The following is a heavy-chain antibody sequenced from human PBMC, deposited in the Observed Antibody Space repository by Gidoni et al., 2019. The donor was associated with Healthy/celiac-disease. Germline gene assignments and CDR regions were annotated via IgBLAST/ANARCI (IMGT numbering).Heavy chain of an antibody. CDR2: IRSRANSDAT. Sequence: ELQPVQPEGGSVQPGGSLALSCAASGLTFSGSAMHWVRQASGKGLEWVGRIRSRANSDATAYDASVKGRFTISRDDSKNTAYLQRNSLKTEDTAVYYCTRRGIVGAKGDYWGQGTLVTVSS. CDR3: TRRGIVGAKGDY. CDR1: GLTFSGSA. D-gene: IGHD1-26*01. V-gene: IGHV3-73*02. J-gene: IGHJ4*02.